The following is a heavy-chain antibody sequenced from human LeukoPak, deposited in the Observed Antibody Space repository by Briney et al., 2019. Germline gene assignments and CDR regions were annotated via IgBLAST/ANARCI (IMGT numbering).Heavy chain of an antibody. J-gene: IGHJ5*02. CDR3: ARASFWESPINWFDP. CDR1: GYTFRNYY. CDR2: INPNGGST. Sequence: ASVKVSCKASGYTFRNYYMHWVRQAPGQGLEWMGIINPNGGSTTYAQKLRGRVTMTTDTSTSTAYMELTRLTSDDTAVYYCARASFWESPINWFDPWGQGTLVTVSS. V-gene: IGHV1-46*04. D-gene: IGHD3-16*01.